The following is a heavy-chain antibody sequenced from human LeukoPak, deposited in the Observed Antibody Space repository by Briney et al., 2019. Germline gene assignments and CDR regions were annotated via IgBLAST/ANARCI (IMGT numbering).Heavy chain of an antibody. D-gene: IGHD3-22*01. V-gene: IGHV5-51*01. CDR3: ARQHRHYYDSSGYYNAFDI. CDR1: GYSFTSYW. CDR2: IYPGDSDT. J-gene: IGHJ3*02. Sequence: GESLKISCKGSGYSFTSYWIGWVRQMPGKGLEWMGIIYPGDSDTRYSPSFQGQVTISADKSISTAYLQWSSLKASDTAMYYCARQHRHYYDSSGYYNAFDIWGQGTMVTVSS.